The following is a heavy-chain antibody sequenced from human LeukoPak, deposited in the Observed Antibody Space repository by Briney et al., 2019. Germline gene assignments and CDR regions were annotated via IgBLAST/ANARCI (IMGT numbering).Heavy chain of an antibody. J-gene: IGHJ4*02. Sequence: GGSLRLSCAASGSILNTHGMHWVRQAPGKGLEWVAGMWYDGSREDYADSVKGRFTISRDMSKNTLNLQMNSLRVEDTAMFYCARDLSFGSLDFRGQGTLVTVSS. CDR1: GSILNTHG. CDR3: ARDLSFGSLDF. CDR2: MWYDGSRE. V-gene: IGHV3-33*01. D-gene: IGHD1-26*01.